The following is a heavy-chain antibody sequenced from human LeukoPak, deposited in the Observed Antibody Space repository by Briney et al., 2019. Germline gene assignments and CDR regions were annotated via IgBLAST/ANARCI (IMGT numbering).Heavy chain of an antibody. CDR1: GYTFTGYY. V-gene: IGHV1-2*06. CDR3: MYCSSTSCYTDIDY. Sequence: ASVKVSCKVSGYTFTGYYMHWVRQAPGQGLEWMGRINPNSGGTNYAQKFQGRVTMTRDTSISTAYMELSRLRSDDTAVYYCMYCSSTSCYTDIDYWGQGTLVTVSS. CDR2: INPNSGGT. J-gene: IGHJ4*02. D-gene: IGHD2-2*02.